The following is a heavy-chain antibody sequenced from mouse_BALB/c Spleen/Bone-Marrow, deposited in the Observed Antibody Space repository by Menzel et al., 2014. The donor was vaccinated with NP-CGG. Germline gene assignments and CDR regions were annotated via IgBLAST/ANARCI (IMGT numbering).Heavy chain of an antibody. Sequence: VQLQQSGAELMKPGASVKISCKATGYTFSNYWIEWIKQRPGHGLEWIEEILPGSGSSNYNEKLKGKATFTADTSSNTAYMQLSSLTSEDSAVYYCARTADGYYYAMDYWGQGTSVTVSS. J-gene: IGHJ4*01. CDR2: ILPGSGSS. CDR3: ARTADGYYYAMDY. CDR1: GYTFSNYW. D-gene: IGHD2-3*01. V-gene: IGHV1-9*01.